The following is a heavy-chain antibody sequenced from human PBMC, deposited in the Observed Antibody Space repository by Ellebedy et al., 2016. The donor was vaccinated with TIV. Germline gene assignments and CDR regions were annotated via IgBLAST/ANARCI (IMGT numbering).Heavy chain of an antibody. CDR3: ARGKQDIVVVPAAVDY. D-gene: IGHD2-2*01. CDR2: ISSSSSYI. CDR1: GFTFSSYS. V-gene: IGHV3-21*01. J-gene: IGHJ4*02. Sequence: GESLKISCAASGFTFSSYSMNWVRQAPGKGLEWVSSISSSSSYIYYADSVKGRFTISRDNAKNSLYLQMNSLRAEDTAVYYCARGKQDIVVVPAAVDYWGQGTLVTVSS.